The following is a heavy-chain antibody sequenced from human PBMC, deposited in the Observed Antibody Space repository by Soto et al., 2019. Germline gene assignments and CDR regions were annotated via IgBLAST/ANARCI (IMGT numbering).Heavy chain of an antibody. CDR1: GGTFSSYA. J-gene: IGHJ6*02. D-gene: IGHD3-3*01. V-gene: IGHV1-69*13. CDR2: IIPIFGTA. CDR3: AREQDYDFWSGYRDYYYYYGMDV. Sequence: SVKVSCKASGGTFSSYAISWVRQAPGQGLEWMGGIIPIFGTANYAQKFQGRVTITADESTSTAYMELSSLRSEDPAVYYCAREQDYDFWSGYRDYYYYYGMDVWGQGTTVTVLL.